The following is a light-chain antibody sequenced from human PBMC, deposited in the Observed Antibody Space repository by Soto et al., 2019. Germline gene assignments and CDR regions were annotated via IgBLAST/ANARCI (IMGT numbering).Light chain of an antibody. V-gene: IGKV3-11*01. Sequence: EIVLTQSPATLSLSPGERATLSCRASQSVSSYLAWYQRKPGQAPRLLIYDASNRATGIPARFSGSGSWTDFTLTISSLEPEDFAVYYCQQRSHWPPAFGQGTKLEIK. CDR1: QSVSSY. CDR3: QQRSHWPPA. J-gene: IGKJ2*01. CDR2: DAS.